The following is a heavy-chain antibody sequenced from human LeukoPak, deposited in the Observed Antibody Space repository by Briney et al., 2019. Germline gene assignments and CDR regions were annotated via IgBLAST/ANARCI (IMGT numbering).Heavy chain of an antibody. Sequence: GGSLRLSCAASGFTFDDYGMSWVRQVLGEGLEWVSGINWNGGSTGYVDSVKGRFTISRDNAKNSLYLQMNSLRAEDTALYYCARIGTGSSYYYYMDVWGKGTTVTVSS. CDR2: INWNGGST. D-gene: IGHD1-1*01. J-gene: IGHJ6*03. CDR3: ARIGTGSSYYYYMDV. CDR1: GFTFDDYG. V-gene: IGHV3-20*04.